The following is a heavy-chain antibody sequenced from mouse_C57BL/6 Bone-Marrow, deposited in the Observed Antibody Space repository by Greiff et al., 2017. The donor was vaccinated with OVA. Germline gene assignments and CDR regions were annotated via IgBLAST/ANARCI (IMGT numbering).Heavy chain of an antibody. J-gene: IGHJ4*01. V-gene: IGHV1-26*01. Sequence: VQLQQSGPELVKPGASVKISCKASGYTFTDYYMNWVKQSHGKSLEWIGDINPNNGGTSYNQKFKGKATLTVDKYSSTAYMEIRSLTSEDSAVYYCARGIYYDYAMDYWGQGTSVTVSS. CDR1: GYTFTDYY. CDR3: ARGIYYDYAMDY. D-gene: IGHD2-1*01. CDR2: INPNNGGT.